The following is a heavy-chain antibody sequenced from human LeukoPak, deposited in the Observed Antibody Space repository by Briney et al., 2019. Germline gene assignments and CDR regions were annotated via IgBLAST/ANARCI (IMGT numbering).Heavy chain of an antibody. J-gene: IGHJ4*02. CDR1: GGSISSYY. Sequence: SETLSLTCTVSGGSISSYYWSWIRQPAGKGLEWIGRIYTSGSTNYNPSLKSRVTISVDTSKNQFSLKLSSVTAADTAVYYCARDPADPVTSDVHHFDYWGQGTLVTVSS. CDR3: ARDPADPVTSDVHHFDY. CDR2: IYTSGST. V-gene: IGHV4-4*07. D-gene: IGHD2-2*01.